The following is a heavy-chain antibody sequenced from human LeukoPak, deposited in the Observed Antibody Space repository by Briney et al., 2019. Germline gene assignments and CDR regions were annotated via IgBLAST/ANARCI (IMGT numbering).Heavy chain of an antibody. J-gene: IGHJ6*03. CDR3: ARVELGARDYYYYMDV. CDR1: GFTVSSYE. V-gene: IGHV3-48*03. CDR2: ISSSGSTI. D-gene: IGHD1-26*01. Sequence: GGSLRLSCAASGFTVSSYEMNWVRQAPGKGLEWISYISSSGSTIYYADSVKGRFTISRDNAKNSVYLQMNSLRAEDTAVYYCARVELGARDYYYYMDVWGKGTTVAVSS.